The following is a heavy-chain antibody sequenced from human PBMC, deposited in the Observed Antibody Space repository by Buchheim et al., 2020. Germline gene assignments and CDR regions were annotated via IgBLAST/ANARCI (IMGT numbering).Heavy chain of an antibody. CDR2: ISYDGSNK. D-gene: IGHD6-6*01. CDR1: GFTFSSYG. CDR3: AKGGAARRFFDY. Sequence: QLVESGGGVVQPGRSLRLSCAASGFTFSSYGMHWVRQAPGKGLEWVAVISYDGSNKYYADSVKGRFTIPRDNSKNTLYLQMNSLRAEDTAVYYCAKGGAARRFFDYWGQGTL. V-gene: IGHV3-30*18. J-gene: IGHJ4*02.